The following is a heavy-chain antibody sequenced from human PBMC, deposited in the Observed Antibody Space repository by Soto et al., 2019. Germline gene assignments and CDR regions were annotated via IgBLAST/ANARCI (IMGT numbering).Heavy chain of an antibody. CDR2: VHISWLT. CDR1: GGSISSYY. V-gene: IGHV4-4*07. D-gene: IGHD2-8*01. Sequence: SETLSLTCTVSGGSISSYYWSWIRHPAGKGLEWIGHVHISWLTTYNPSLRSRVTLSLDPPKNQLSLKLTSVTAADTAVYYCARINGGSPDFWGQGTLVTVAS. CDR3: ARINGGSPDF. J-gene: IGHJ4*02.